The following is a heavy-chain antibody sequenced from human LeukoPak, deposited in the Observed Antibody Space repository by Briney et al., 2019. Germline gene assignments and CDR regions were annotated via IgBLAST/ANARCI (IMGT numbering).Heavy chain of an antibody. J-gene: IGHJ4*02. CDR2: ISSNGGGT. V-gene: IGHV3-64*02. D-gene: IGHD2-21*01. CDR1: GFTFSSYA. Sequence: GGSLRLSCSASGFTFSSYAMHWIRQAPGKGLEYVSAISSNGGGTYYLASVKGRFSISRDNSKNALFLQMGSLRAEDMAVYYCAREYYGGYIDYWGQGTLVTVSS. CDR3: AREYYGGYIDY.